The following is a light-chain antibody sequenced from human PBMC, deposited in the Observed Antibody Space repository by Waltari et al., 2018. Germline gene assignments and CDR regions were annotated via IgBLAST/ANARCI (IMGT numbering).Light chain of an antibody. V-gene: IGKV3-20*01. CDR1: QSVSSSY. Sequence: EIVLTQSPGSLSLSPGERATLSCRASQSVSSSYLAWYQKKPGQAPRLLIDGASSRATDIPDRFSGSGSGTDFTLTISRLEPEDFAVYYCQQYDTSPITFGQGTRLETK. CDR2: GAS. CDR3: QQYDTSPIT. J-gene: IGKJ5*01.